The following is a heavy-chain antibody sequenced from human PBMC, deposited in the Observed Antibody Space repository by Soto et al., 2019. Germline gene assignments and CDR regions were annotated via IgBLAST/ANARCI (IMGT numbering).Heavy chain of an antibody. CDR3: ARDRTHYGGNQAVYYYGMDV. CDR2: INPNSGGT. V-gene: IGHV1-2*04. Sequence: GASVKVSCKASGYTFTGYYMHWVRQAPGQGLEWMGWINPNSGGTNYAQKFQGWVTMTRDTSISTAYMELSRLRSDDTAVYYCARDRTHYGGNQAVYYYGMDVWGQGTTVTVSS. J-gene: IGHJ6*02. CDR1: GYTFTGYY. D-gene: IGHD4-17*01.